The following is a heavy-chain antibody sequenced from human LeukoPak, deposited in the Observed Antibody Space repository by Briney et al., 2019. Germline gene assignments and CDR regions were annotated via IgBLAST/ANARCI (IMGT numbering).Heavy chain of an antibody. CDR2: IRSKTNNYAT. J-gene: IGHJ6*02. V-gene: IGHV3-73*01. CDR1: GFILSGSA. CDR3: TRGSGYYYDGYYYGMDV. D-gene: IGHD3-22*01. Sequence: PGGSLRLSCAASGFILSGSAMHWVRQASGKGLEWVGRIRSKTNNYATAYAASVKGRFTISRDGSKNTAYLQMNSLKTEDTAVYYCTRGSGYYYDGYYYGMDVWGQGTTVTVSS.